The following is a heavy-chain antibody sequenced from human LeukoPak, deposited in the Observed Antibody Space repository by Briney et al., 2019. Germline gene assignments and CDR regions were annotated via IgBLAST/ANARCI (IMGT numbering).Heavy chain of an antibody. J-gene: IGHJ3*02. Sequence: PSETLSLTCTVSGGSISSYYWSWIRQPPGKGLEWIGYIYYSGSTNYNPSLKSRVTISVDTSKNQFSLKLSSVTAADTAAYYCARGLTTVVLDAFDIWGQGTMVTVSS. CDR2: IYYSGST. D-gene: IGHD4-23*01. V-gene: IGHV4-59*01. CDR1: GGSISSYY. CDR3: ARGLTTVVLDAFDI.